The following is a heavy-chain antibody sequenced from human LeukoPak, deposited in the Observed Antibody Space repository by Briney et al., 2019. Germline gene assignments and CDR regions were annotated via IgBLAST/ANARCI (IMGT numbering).Heavy chain of an antibody. V-gene: IGHV4-30-4*01. CDR1: GGLISRIEYY. Sequence: SETLSLTCTVSGGLISRIEYYWSWIRQSPVKGLEWLGHIYHTGTTLYSPHLNNRLTVSVDSSRNQFSLTLNTVTAADTAVYYCASVSVWELATHPGGSFDYWGRGILVTVSS. CDR2: IYHTGTT. J-gene: IGHJ4*02. D-gene: IGHD1-26*01. CDR3: ASVSVWELATHPGGSFDY.